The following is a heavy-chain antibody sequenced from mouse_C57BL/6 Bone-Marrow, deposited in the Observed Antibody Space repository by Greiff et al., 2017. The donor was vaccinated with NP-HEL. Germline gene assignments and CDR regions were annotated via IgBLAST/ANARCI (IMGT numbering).Heavy chain of an antibody. D-gene: IGHD2-2*01. Sequence: DVKLQESGGGLVKPGGSLKLSCAASGFTFSSYAMSWVRQTPEKRLEWVATISDGGSYTYYPDNVKGRFTISRDNAKNNLYLQMSHLKSEDTAMYYCARDRAVTYFDYWGQGTTLTVSS. J-gene: IGHJ2*01. CDR1: GFTFSSYA. CDR2: ISDGGSYT. V-gene: IGHV5-4*01. CDR3: ARDRAVTYFDY.